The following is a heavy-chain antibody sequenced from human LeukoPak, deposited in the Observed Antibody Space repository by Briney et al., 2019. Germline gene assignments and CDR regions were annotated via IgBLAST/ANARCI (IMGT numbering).Heavy chain of an antibody. Sequence: PGGSLRLSCSASGFTFSNFVMYWVRQAPGKGLEWVAVIWYDGSNKYYADSVKGRFTISRDNSKNTLYLQMNSLRAEDTAVYYCASGVSFDYWGQGTLVTVSS. V-gene: IGHV3-33*08. CDR1: GFTFSNFV. D-gene: IGHD3-3*01. CDR3: ASGVSFDY. CDR2: IWYDGSNK. J-gene: IGHJ4*02.